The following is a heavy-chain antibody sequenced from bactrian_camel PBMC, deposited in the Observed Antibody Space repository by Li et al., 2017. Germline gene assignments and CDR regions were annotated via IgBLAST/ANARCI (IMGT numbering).Heavy chain of an antibody. CDR1: RVTYSGYC. D-gene: IGHD3*01. CDR2: IDSDCTAT. J-gene: IGHJ4*01. CDR3: AKDRSYGTRNWVQST. V-gene: IGHV3S1*01. Sequence: HVQLVESGGGSVEAGGSLKLTCTASRVTYSGYCFGWFRQAPGKEREGVAAIDSDCTATYADSVKGRFTISKDNAKNMLYLQMNSLKPEDTAIYYCAKDRSYGTRNWVQSTRGQGTQVTVS.